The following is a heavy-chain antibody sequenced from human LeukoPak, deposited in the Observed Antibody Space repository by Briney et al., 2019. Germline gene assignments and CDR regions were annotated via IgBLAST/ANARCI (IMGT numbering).Heavy chain of an antibody. Sequence: ASVKVSCKASGYTFTSYGISWVRQAPGQGLEWMGWISAYNGNTNYAQKLQGRVTMTTDTSTSTAYMELRSLRSDDTAVYYCARGPYPQYNSGWYDGNWFDPWGQGTLVTVSS. D-gene: IGHD6-19*01. CDR1: GYTFTSYG. J-gene: IGHJ5*02. CDR3: ARGPYPQYNSGWYDGNWFDP. CDR2: ISAYNGNT. V-gene: IGHV1-18*01.